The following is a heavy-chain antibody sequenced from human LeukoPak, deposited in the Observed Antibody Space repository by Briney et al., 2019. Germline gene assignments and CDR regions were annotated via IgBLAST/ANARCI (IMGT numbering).Heavy chain of an antibody. V-gene: IGHV4-38-2*01. CDR1: GYSISSGYY. CDR2: IYHSGST. D-gene: IGHD4-17*01. CDR3: ARPVTTLGLDAFDI. J-gene: IGHJ3*02. Sequence: SETLSLTCAVSGYSISSGYYWGWIRQPPGKGLEWIGSIYHSGSTYYNPSLKSRVTISVDTCKNQFSLKLSSVTAADTAVYYCARPVTTLGLDAFDIWGQGTMVTVSS.